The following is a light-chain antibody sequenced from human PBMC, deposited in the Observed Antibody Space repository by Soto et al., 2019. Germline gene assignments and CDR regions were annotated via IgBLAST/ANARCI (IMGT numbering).Light chain of an antibody. CDR2: GAS. CDR3: QQYGNAPIT. V-gene: IGKV3-20*01. Sequence: ETVLTQSPGTLSLSPGERATLSCRAAQTVYSRLLAWYQQKPGQAPRLLIYGASSRATGIPDRFSGSGSGTDFTLTLSRVEPEDFAVYHCQQYGNAPITFGQGTRLEIK. CDR1: QTVYSRL. J-gene: IGKJ5*01.